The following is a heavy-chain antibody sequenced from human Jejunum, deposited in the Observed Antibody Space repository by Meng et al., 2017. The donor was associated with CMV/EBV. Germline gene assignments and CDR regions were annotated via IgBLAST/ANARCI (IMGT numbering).Heavy chain of an antibody. D-gene: IGHD2-15*01. CDR2: IDNDGSDT. Sequence: LSCAASGFTFNSYWMHWVRQPPGRGLVWLSRIDNDGSDTIYADSVKGRFTVSRDNARNTLYLQMNNLRDEDTAVYYCARDTPHNAFDPWGQGTLVTVSS. CDR1: GFTFNSYW. V-gene: IGHV3-74*01. CDR3: ARDTPHNAFDP. J-gene: IGHJ5*02.